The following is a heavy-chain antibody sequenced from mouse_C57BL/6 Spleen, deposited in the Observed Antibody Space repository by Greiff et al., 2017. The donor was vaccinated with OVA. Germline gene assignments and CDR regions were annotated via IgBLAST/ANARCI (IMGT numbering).Heavy chain of an antibody. CDR2: IYPSDSET. Sequence: QVQLQQPGAELVRPGSSVKLSCKASGYTFTSYWMDWVKQRPGQGLEWIGNIYPSDSETHYNQKFKDKATLTVDKSSSTAYMQLSSLTSEDSAVYYCARDYEGAMDDWGQGTSVTVSS. D-gene: IGHD1-1*01. CDR3: ARDYEGAMDD. J-gene: IGHJ4*01. V-gene: IGHV1-61*01. CDR1: GYTFTSYW.